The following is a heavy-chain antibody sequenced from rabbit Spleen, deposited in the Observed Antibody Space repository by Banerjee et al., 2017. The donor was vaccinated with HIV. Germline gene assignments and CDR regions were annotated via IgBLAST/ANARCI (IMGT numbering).Heavy chain of an antibody. CDR3: ARNLAL. D-gene: IGHD5-1*01. CDR1: GVSFSNNHY. CDR2: IYAGGSGST. J-gene: IGHJ4*01. V-gene: IGHV1S45*01. Sequence: QEQLVESGGGLVKPGASLTLICTASGVSFSNNHYMCWVCQAPGKGLEWIGCIYAGGSGSTYYASWAKGRFTVSKTSSTTVTLQMTSLTAADTATYFCARNLALWGQGTLVTVS.